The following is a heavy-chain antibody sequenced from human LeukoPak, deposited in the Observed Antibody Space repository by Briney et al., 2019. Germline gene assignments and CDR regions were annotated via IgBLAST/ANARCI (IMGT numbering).Heavy chain of an antibody. CDR3: ARAAPVNCAPISCSFFDY. Sequence: GGSLRLPCAASGFIFSRYWMSWVRQAPAQGLEGVAKIVQDGSEKYYVDSVKGRFTISRDNDNYSLYSQMNNLRVEDTAVYYCARAAPVNCAPISCSFFDYWGQGVLVTVSS. V-gene: IGHV3-7*01. CDR2: IVQDGSEK. D-gene: IGHD2-21*01. CDR1: GFIFSRYW. J-gene: IGHJ4*02.